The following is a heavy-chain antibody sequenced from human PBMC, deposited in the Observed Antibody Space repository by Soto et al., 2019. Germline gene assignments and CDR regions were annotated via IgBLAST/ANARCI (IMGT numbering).Heavy chain of an antibody. Sequence: EVQLVESGGGLVKPGGSLRLSCAVSGFTFSKVWMNWVRQAPGKGLEWVGRIKSKTDGGTTDYAAAVKGRFTITRDDSKDTLYLQMNSLKNEDTAVYFCTTGRDDLLYWGQGTLVTVSS. CDR1: GFTFSKVW. CDR2: IKSKTDGGTT. CDR3: TTGRDDLLY. V-gene: IGHV3-15*07. J-gene: IGHJ4*02. D-gene: IGHD1-1*01.